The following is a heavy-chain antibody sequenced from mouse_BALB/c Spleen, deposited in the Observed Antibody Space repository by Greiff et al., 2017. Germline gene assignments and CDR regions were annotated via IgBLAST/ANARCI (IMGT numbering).Heavy chain of an antibody. CDR1: GFSLTSYD. J-gene: IGHJ2*01. V-gene: IGHV2-9-2*01. CDR2: IWTGGGT. Sequence: VQLVESGPGLVAPSQSLSITCTVSGFSLTSYDISWIRQPPGKGLEWLGVIWTGGGTNYNSAFMSRLSISKDNSKSQVFLKMNSLQTDDTAIYYCVRGRGNYYYDYWGQGTTLTVSS. D-gene: IGHD2-1*01. CDR3: VRGRGNYYYDY.